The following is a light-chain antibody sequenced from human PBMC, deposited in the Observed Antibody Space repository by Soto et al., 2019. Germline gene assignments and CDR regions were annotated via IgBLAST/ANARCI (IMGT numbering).Light chain of an antibody. CDR2: GAS. V-gene: IGKV3-20*01. Sequence: IVMTQSPGTLSLSPWERATLSCRASQSVSNRLAWYQQKPGQAPRLLISGASSRATGIPDRFSGSGSGTDFTLTISRLEPEDFTLYYCQHYVGGSPIAFGQGTRLEIK. J-gene: IGKJ5*01. CDR1: QSVSNR. CDR3: QHYVGGSPIA.